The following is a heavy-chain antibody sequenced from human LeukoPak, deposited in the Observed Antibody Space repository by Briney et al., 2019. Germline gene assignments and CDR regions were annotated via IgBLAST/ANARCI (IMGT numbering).Heavy chain of an antibody. CDR3: ARGVPTGTDYFDY. CDR2: IKQDGSEK. D-gene: IGHD1-1*01. CDR1: GFTFSSYW. V-gene: IGHV3-7*01. J-gene: IGHJ4*02. Sequence: GSLRLSCAASGFTFSSYWMSWVRQAPGKGLEWVANIKQDGSEKYYVDSVKGRFTISRDDAKNSLYLQMNSLRAEDTAVYYCARGVPTGTDYFDYWGQGTLVTVSS.